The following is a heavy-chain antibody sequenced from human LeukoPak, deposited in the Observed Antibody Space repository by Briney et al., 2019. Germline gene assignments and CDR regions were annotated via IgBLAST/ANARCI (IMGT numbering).Heavy chain of an antibody. CDR1: GGSISSHY. V-gene: IGHV4-59*11. CDR2: IYYSGST. CDR3: ARGGTTVTPGLLWFDP. Sequence: SETLSLTCSVSGGSISSHYWNWIRQPPGKGLEWIGYIYYSGSTKYNPSLKSRVTISVDTSKNQFSLKLSSVTAADTAVYYCARGGTTVTPGLLWFDPWGQGTLVTVSS. J-gene: IGHJ5*02. D-gene: IGHD4-17*01.